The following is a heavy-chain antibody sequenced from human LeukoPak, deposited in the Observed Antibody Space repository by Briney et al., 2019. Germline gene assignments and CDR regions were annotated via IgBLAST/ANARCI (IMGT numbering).Heavy chain of an antibody. CDR1: GFTFSSYG. J-gene: IGHJ4*02. V-gene: IGHV3-30*03. CDR2: ISYDGSNK. Sequence: GGSPRLSCAASGFTFSSYGMHWVRQAPGKGLEWVAVISYDGSNKYYADSVKGRLTISRDNSKNTLYLQMNSLRAEDTAVYYCAVYGSGSYYTTTFDYWGQGTLVTVSS. D-gene: IGHD3-10*01. CDR3: AVYGSGSYYTTTFDY.